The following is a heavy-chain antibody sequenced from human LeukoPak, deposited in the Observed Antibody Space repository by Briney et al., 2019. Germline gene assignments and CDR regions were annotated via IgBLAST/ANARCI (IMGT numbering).Heavy chain of an antibody. Sequence: SVKVSCKASGFTFTSSAMQWVRQARGQRLEWIGWIVVGSGNTNYAQKFQERVTITRDMSTSTAYMELSSLRSEDTAAYYCAAVTYYDILTGFSGDYWGQGTLVTVSS. CDR1: GFTFTSSA. D-gene: IGHD3-9*01. J-gene: IGHJ4*02. V-gene: IGHV1-58*02. CDR2: IVVGSGNT. CDR3: AAVTYYDILTGFSGDY.